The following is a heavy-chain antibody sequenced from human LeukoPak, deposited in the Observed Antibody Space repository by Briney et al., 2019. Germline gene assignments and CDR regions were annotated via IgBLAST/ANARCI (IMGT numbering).Heavy chain of an antibody. D-gene: IGHD2-21*02. CDR3: ATYCGGDCYSY. Sequence: ASVKVSCMASGGTFSSYAIRWVRQAPGQGLAWMGRIIPILGIANYAQKFQGRVTITADKSTSTAYMELSSLRSEDTAVYYCATYCGGDCYSYWGQGTLVTVSS. CDR1: GGTFSSYA. CDR2: IIPILGIA. J-gene: IGHJ4*02. V-gene: IGHV1-69*04.